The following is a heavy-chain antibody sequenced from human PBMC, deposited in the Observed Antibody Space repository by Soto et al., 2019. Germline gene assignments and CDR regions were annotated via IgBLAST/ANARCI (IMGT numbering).Heavy chain of an antibody. CDR3: ASGTPNWEYYYDSSAGAFDI. J-gene: IGHJ3*02. Sequence: SETLSLTCTVSGGSISSGGYYWSWIRQHPGKGLEWIGYIYYSGSTYYNPSLKSRVTISVDTSKNQFSLKLSSVTAADTAVYYCASGTPNWEYYYDSSAGAFDIWGQGTMVTVS. CDR1: GGSISSGGYY. CDR2: IYYSGST. D-gene: IGHD3-22*01. V-gene: IGHV4-31*03.